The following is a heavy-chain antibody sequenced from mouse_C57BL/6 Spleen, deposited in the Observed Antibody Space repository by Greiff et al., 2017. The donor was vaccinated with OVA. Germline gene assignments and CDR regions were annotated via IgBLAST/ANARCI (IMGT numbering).Heavy chain of an antibody. V-gene: IGHV5-17*01. CDR3: ARANYGNYLYWYFDV. Sequence: EVMLVESGGGLVKPGGSLKLSCAASGFTFSDYGMHWVRQAPEKGLEWVAYISSGSSTIYYADTVKGRFTISRDNAKNTLFLQMTSLRSEDTAMYYLARANYGNYLYWYFDVWGTGTTVTVSS. D-gene: IGHD2-1*01. J-gene: IGHJ1*03. CDR1: GFTFSDYG. CDR2: ISSGSSTI.